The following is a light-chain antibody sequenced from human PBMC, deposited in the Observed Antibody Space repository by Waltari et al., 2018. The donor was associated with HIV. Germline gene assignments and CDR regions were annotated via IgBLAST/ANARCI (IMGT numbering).Light chain of an antibody. Sequence: QSVLHQSPSASGTPGQRVIISCSGRRSNLGSTTVTSYQQFPGTAPKLLIYSYGQRPSGVPERFSGSKSATSASLAISGLRSEDEADYYCATWDDSLNAWVFGGGTKLTVL. CDR2: SYG. J-gene: IGLJ3*02. V-gene: IGLV1-44*01. CDR1: RSNLGSTT. CDR3: ATWDDSLNAWV.